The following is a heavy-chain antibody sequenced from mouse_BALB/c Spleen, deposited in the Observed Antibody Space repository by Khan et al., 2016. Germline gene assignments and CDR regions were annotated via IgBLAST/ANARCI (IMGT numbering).Heavy chain of an antibody. V-gene: IGHV3-2*02. D-gene: IGHD2-14*01. CDR1: GYSITSDYA. CDR2: ISYSGST. Sequence: EVQLQESGPGLVKPSQSLSLTCTVTGYSITSDYAWNWIRQFPGNKLEWMGYISYSGSTSYNPSLKSRISITRDTSKNQFFLQVNSVTTEDTATYYCARGRYRYPFAYWGQGTLVTVSA. J-gene: IGHJ3*01. CDR3: ARGRYRYPFAY.